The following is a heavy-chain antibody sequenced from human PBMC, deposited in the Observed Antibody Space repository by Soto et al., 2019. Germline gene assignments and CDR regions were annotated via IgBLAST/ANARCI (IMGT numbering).Heavy chain of an antibody. V-gene: IGHV4-31*03. CDR2: IYYTGST. CDR3: AAQGGLKSRYFYALFS. J-gene: IGHJ5*02. D-gene: IGHD2-15*01. CDR1: AGSVTSDPYY. Sequence: SATQSLTCTVSAGSVTSDPYYWTWERPSPGKGLEWIGYIYYTGSTYYSPSLRSRVSISRDTSKNQFSLRLTSVTAADTAVYYCAAQGGLKSRYFYALFSWVQGTVVTVSS.